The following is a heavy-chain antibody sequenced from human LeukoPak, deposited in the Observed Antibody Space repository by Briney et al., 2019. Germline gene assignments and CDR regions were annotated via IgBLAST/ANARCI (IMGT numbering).Heavy chain of an antibody. J-gene: IGHJ6*03. CDR2: ISYDGSNK. V-gene: IGHV3-30*04. CDR1: GFTFSSYA. CDR3: AVWGYCSGGSCSSLSYYYYYYMDV. D-gene: IGHD2-15*01. Sequence: SGGSLRLSCAASGFTFSSYAMHWFRQAPGKGLEWVAVISYDGSNKYYADSVKGRFTISRDNSKNTLYLQMNSLRAEDTAVYYCAVWGYCSGGSCSSLSYYYYYYMDVWGKGTTVTVSS.